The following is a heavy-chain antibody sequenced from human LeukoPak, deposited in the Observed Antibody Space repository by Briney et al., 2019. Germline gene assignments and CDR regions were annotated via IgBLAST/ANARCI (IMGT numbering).Heavy chain of an antibody. V-gene: IGHV3-73*01. CDR2: IRDKAYNYAT. J-gene: IGHJ4*02. D-gene: IGHD1-1*01. CDR3: SRHEALPGDY. Sequence: GGSLKLSCAASGLTFSGATMHWVRQASGKGLEWVGHIRDKAYNYATAYAASVKGRFTISRDDSKNTAYLQMNSLKTEDTAVYYCSRHEALPGDYWGQGTLVTVSS. CDR1: GLTFSGAT.